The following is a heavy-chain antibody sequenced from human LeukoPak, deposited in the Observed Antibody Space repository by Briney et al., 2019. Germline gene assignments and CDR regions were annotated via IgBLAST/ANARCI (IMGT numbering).Heavy chain of an antibody. CDR3: VREVDYYYYMDV. J-gene: IGHJ6*03. V-gene: IGHV4-39*07. CDR2: IYHSGST. CDR1: GGSISSSSYY. Sequence: SETLSLTCTVSGGSISSSSYYWGWIRQSPGKGLEWIGSIYHSGSTYHNPSLKSRVTISMDTSKNPFSLKLNSVTAADTAVYYCVREVDYYYYMDVWGKGTTVTVSS.